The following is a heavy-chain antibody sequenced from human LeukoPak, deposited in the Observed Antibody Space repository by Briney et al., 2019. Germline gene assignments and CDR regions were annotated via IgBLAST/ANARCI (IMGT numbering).Heavy chain of an antibody. V-gene: IGHV3-53*01. CDR2: IYSGGST. CDR3: AREGRRGYSYGYFDY. Sequence: GGSLRLSCAASGFTVSSNYMSWVRQAPGKGLEWVSVIYSGGSTYYTDSVKGRFTISRDNSKNTLYLQMNSLGAEDTAVYYCAREGRRGYSYGYFDYWGQGTLVTVSS. D-gene: IGHD5-18*01. J-gene: IGHJ4*02. CDR1: GFTVSSNY.